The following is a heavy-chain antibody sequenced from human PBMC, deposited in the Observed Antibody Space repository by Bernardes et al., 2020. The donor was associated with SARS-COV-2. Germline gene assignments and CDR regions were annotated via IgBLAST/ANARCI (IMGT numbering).Heavy chain of an antibody. CDR2: ISSSSSYI. CDR3: AREPAIVAAGMIPHY. J-gene: IGHJ4*02. Sequence: GGSLRLSCAASGFIFSSYSMNWVRQAPGKGLEWVSSISSSSSYIYYADSVKGRFTISRDNAKNSLYLQMNNLRAEDTAVYYCAREPAIVAAGMIPHYWGQGTLVTVSS. CDR1: GFIFSSYS. V-gene: IGHV3-21*01. D-gene: IGHD6-13*01.